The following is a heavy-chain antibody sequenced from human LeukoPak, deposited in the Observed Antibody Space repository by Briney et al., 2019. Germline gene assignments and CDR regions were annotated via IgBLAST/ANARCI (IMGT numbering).Heavy chain of an antibody. CDR2: IYSGGST. D-gene: IGHD6-13*01. J-gene: IGHJ3*02. V-gene: IGHV3-53*01. CDR1: GFTVSSNY. Sequence: PGGSLRLSCAASGFTVSSNYMSWVRQAPGKGLEWVSVIYSGGSTYYADPVKGRFTISRDNSKNTLYLQMNSLRAEDTAVYYCARGISSRWYGAFDIWGQGTMVTVSS. CDR3: ARGISSRWYGAFDI.